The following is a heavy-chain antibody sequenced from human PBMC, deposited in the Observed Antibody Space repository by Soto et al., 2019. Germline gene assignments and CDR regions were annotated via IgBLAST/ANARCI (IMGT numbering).Heavy chain of an antibody. CDR2: INSDGSST. Sequence: PWGSLRLSCAASGFTFSSYLMHWVRQAPGKGLVWVSRINSDGSSTSYADSVKGRFTISRDNAKNTLYLQMNSLRAEDTAVYYCAREVVLEMATNYYYYGMDVWGQGTTVTVSS. J-gene: IGHJ6*02. CDR3: AREVVLEMATNYYYYGMDV. V-gene: IGHV3-74*01. CDR1: GFTFSSYL. D-gene: IGHD5-12*01.